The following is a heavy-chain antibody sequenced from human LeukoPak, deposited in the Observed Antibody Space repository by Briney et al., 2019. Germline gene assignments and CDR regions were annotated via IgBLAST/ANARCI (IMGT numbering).Heavy chain of an antibody. CDR1: AFTFSSHP. D-gene: IGHD3-22*01. J-gene: IGHJ3*01. CDR2: INTDGTNS. CDR3: VKAVNFAGTRYYYVG. V-gene: IGHV3-64D*09. Sequence: GGSLRLSCSASAFTFSSHPMHWVRQAPGKGLEFVSAINTDGTNSYYADSLRGRFTISRDNPKSTLYLQMSSLRPDDTAVYYCVKAVNFAGTRYYYVGWGQGTMVTVSS.